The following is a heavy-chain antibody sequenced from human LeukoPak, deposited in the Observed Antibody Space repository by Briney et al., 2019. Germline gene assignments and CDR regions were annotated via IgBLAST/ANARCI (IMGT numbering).Heavy chain of an antibody. CDR2: INPNSGGT. J-gene: IGHJ4*02. Sequence: EASVKVSCKASGYTFTGYYMHWVRQAPGQGLESMGWINPNSGGTNYAQKFQGRVTMTRDTSISTAYMELSRLRSDDTAVYYCARDGAAAAGGWEGDFDYWGQGTLVTVSS. V-gene: IGHV1-2*02. CDR1: GYTFTGYY. CDR3: ARDGAAAAGGWEGDFDY. D-gene: IGHD6-13*01.